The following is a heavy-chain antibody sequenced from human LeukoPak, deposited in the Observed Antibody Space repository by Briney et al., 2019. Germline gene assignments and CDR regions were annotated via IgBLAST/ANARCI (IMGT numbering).Heavy chain of an antibody. CDR1: GFTFSSYW. CDR2: IIPTGSTT. D-gene: IGHD3-16*01. CDR3: AKDIRWASFES. Sequence: GGSLRLSCAASGFTFSSYWMNWVRQAPGKGLEWVSGIIPTGSTTYYADSVKGRFTISRDNSKNTVYLHLNSLRVEDTAQYYCAKDIRWASFESWGQGTLVTVSS. V-gene: IGHV3-23*01. J-gene: IGHJ4*02.